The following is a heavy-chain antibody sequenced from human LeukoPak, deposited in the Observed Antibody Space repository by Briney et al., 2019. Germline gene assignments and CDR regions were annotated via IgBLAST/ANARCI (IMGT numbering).Heavy chain of an antibody. D-gene: IGHD3-22*01. CDR2: INHNGST. V-gene: IGHV4-34*01. CDR1: GGSFSGYY. CDR3: ARGSGNYSSGYYNYYGMDV. Sequence: SETLSLTCAVYGGSFSGYYWTWIRQPPGRGLEWIGEINHNGSTNYNPSLKSRLTILVDTSKNQFSLKLSSVTAADTAVYYCARGSGNYSSGYYNYYGMDVWGQGTTVTVSS. J-gene: IGHJ6*02.